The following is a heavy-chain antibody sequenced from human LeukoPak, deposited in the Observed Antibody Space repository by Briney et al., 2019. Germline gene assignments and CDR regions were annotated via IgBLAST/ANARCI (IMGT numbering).Heavy chain of an antibody. Sequence: GGSLRLSCTASGFTFSSHWMHWARQLPGKGLVWVSRISPTGSTTSYADSVKGRFTVSRDNAKNTLYLQVNNLRAEDTAVYYCARGPNSNWSGLDFWGQGTLLTVSS. CDR2: ISPTGSTT. D-gene: IGHD6-6*01. V-gene: IGHV3-74*01. CDR3: ARGPNSNWSGLDF. J-gene: IGHJ4*02. CDR1: GFTFSSHW.